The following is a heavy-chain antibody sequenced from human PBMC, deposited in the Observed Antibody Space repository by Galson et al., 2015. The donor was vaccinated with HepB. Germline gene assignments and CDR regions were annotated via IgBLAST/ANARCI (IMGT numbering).Heavy chain of an antibody. D-gene: IGHD6-6*01. J-gene: IGHJ4*02. CDR3: ARAREEYTSSSGLSL. Sequence: SVKVSCKASGGTFSSYAIFWVRQAPGQGLEWMGGIIPMYDIGNYAQKFQDRVTITADKSTSTAYMELSSLRSDDPAMYYCARAREEYTSSSGLSLWGQGALVTVSP. CDR1: GGTFSSYA. CDR2: IIPMYDIG. V-gene: IGHV1-69*10.